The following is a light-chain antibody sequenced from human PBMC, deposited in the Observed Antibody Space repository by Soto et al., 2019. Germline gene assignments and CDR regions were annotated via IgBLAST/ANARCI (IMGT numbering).Light chain of an antibody. CDR1: SSNIGSDY. Sequence: QSVLTQPPSASGTPGQRVTISCSGSSSNIGSDYVYWYQQFPGTAPKLLIYRNNQRPSGVPDRFSGSKSGTSASLAISGLRSEDEADYYCAACDDSPSGYVFGTGTKVTVL. CDR3: AACDDSPSGYV. V-gene: IGLV1-47*01. CDR2: RNN. J-gene: IGLJ1*01.